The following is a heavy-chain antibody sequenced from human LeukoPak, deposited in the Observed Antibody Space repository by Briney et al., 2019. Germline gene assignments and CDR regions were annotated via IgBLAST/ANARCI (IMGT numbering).Heavy chain of an antibody. CDR1: GASISSYY. Sequence: PSETLSLTCSVSGASISSYYWSWIRQSPGKGPEWIGYIYYSGTTNYNPSLKSRVTISIDTSKNQFSLKLISVTAADTAVYYCARQGIRGQWLVHFVYWGQGTLVTVSS. CDR3: ARQGIRGQWLVHFVY. CDR2: IYYSGTT. J-gene: IGHJ4*02. V-gene: IGHV4-59*08. D-gene: IGHD6-19*01.